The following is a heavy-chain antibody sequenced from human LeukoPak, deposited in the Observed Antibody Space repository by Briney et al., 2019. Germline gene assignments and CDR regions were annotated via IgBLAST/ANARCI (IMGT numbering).Heavy chain of an antibody. D-gene: IGHD3-16*01. J-gene: IGHJ3*02. Sequence: PGESLKISCTGFGYSFTTYWIGWVRQMPGKGLEWMGIIYPGDSDARYSPSLQGQVTISVDKSISTAYLQWSSLKASDTAMYYCARIWLRAFDIWGQGTMVTVSS. CDR1: GYSFTTYW. V-gene: IGHV5-51*01. CDR2: IYPGDSDA. CDR3: ARIWLRAFDI.